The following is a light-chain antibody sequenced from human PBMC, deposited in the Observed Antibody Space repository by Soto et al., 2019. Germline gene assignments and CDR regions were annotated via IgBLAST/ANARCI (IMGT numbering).Light chain of an antibody. J-gene: IGKJ2*01. CDR3: QQYNSYPYT. V-gene: IGKV1-5*03. CDR2: KAS. CDR1: QSISSW. Sequence: DIQMTQSPSTLSASVGDRVTITCRASQSISSWLAWYQQKPGKAPKLLIYKASSLESGVPSRFSGSGSGTEFTLTITSLQPDDFATYYCQQYNSYPYTFGQGTKLEIK.